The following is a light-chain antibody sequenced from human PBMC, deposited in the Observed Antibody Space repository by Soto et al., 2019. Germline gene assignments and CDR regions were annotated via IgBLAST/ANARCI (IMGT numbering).Light chain of an antibody. J-gene: IGKJ4*01. CDR3: QQYGYLVT. Sequence: EIVSTQSPGILSLSPGERASLSCGASQSITSSFLAWYQQKPGQAPRLLIYGASSRATGIPDRFSGTGSETDFTLTISRLEPEDFAMYYCQQYGYLVTFGGGTKVDIK. CDR2: GAS. V-gene: IGKV3-20*01. CDR1: QSITSSF.